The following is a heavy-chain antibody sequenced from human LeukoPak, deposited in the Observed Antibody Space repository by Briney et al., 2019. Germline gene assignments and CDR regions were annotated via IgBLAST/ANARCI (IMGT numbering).Heavy chain of an antibody. CDR2: INAGNGNT. V-gene: IGHV1-3*01. D-gene: IGHD3-22*01. CDR1: GYTFTSYA. CDR3: ARATGITTIVVVPWFDP. J-gene: IGHJ5*02. Sequence: ASVKVSCKASGYTFTSYAMHWVRQAPGQRLEWMGWINAGNGNTKYSQKFQGRVTITRDTSASTAYMELSSLRSEDTAVYYCARATGITTIVVVPWFDPWGQGTLVTVSS.